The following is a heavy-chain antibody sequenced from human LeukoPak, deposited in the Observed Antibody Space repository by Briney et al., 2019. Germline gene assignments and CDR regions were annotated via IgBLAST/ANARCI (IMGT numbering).Heavy chain of an antibody. J-gene: IGHJ4*02. Sequence: PGGSLRLSCAASGFTFSSYAMHWVRQAPGKGLEWVAVISYDGSNKYYADSVKGRFTISRDNSKNTLYLQMNSLRAEDTAVYYCVRDSSDWLQLDYWGQGTLVTVSS. CDR3: VRDSSDWLQLDY. D-gene: IGHD3-9*01. V-gene: IGHV3-30-3*01. CDR1: GFTFSSYA. CDR2: ISYDGSNK.